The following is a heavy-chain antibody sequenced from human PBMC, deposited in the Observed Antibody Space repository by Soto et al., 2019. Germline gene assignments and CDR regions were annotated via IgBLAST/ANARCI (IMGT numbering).Heavy chain of an antibody. Sequence: PGGSLKLSCAAFGFTFSSYCLHWVPQAPGKGLEWVATISGTGGSTYYADSVKGRFTISRDNSKNTLYLQMNSLRVEDTAVYYCAKDRLGGNFDYWGQGTQVTVSS. J-gene: IGHJ4*02. CDR3: AKDRLGGNFDY. CDR2: ISGTGGST. CDR1: GFTFSSYC. V-gene: IGHV3-23*01.